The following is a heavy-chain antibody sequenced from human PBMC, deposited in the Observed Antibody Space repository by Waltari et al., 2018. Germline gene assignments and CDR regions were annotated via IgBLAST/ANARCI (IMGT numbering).Heavy chain of an antibody. CDR1: GGPLRSYA. V-gene: IGHV1-69*01. J-gene: IGHJ3*02. CDR3: ARGGYGHDAFDI. Sequence: QVQLVQSGAEVKKPGSSVKVSCTASGGPLRSYAISWVRQAPGQGLGWMGGIIPICGTANYAQKFQGRVTITADESTSTAYMELSSLRSEDTAVYYCARGGYGHDAFDIWGQGTMVTVSS. CDR2: IIPICGTA. D-gene: IGHD2-15*01.